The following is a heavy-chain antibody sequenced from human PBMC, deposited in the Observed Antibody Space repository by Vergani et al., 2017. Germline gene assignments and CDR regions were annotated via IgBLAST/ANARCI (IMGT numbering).Heavy chain of an antibody. V-gene: IGHV3-30*03. D-gene: IGHD3-9*01. J-gene: IGHJ4*02. Sequence: QVQLVESGGGVVQPGRSLRLSCAASGFTFSSYGMHWVRQAPGKGLEWVAVISYDGSNKYYADSVKGRFTISRDKSKNTLYLQMNSLRAEDTAVYYCEPETTNYDILTGYQYWGQGTLVTVSS. CDR3: EPETTNYDILTGYQY. CDR1: GFTFSSYG. CDR2: ISYDGSNK.